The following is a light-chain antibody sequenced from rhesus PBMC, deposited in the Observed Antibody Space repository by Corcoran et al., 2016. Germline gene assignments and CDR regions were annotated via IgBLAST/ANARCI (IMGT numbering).Light chain of an antibody. CDR3: QPYNNDPPWT. J-gene: IGKJ1*01. Sequence: DIQMTQSPSSLSASVGDTVTITCRASQGISSYLAWYQQKPGKAPKVLISKASTLQSGVPSRVSGSGSGTDFTLTISSLQPEDFATYYCQPYNNDPPWTFGQGTKVEIK. CDR1: QGISSY. V-gene: IGKV1-25*01. CDR2: KAS.